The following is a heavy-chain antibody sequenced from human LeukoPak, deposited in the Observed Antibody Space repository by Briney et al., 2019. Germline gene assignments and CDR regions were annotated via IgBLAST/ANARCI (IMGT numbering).Heavy chain of an antibody. V-gene: IGHV4-39*07. J-gene: IGHJ4*02. Sequence: PSETLSLTCTVSGGDSISSTSYYWGWIRQPPGKGLEWIASIYYSGSTWYNPSLKSRVTISVDTSKNQFSLKLSSVTAEDTAVYYCARGYDSSGYYPSWGQGTLVTVSS. D-gene: IGHD3-22*01. CDR1: GGDSISSTSYY. CDR2: IYYSGST. CDR3: ARGYDSSGYYPS.